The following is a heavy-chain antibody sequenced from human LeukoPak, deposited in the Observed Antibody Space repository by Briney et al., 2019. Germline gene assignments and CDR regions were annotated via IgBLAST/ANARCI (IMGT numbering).Heavy chain of an antibody. J-gene: IGHJ4*02. CDR1: GFTFSSYG. D-gene: IGHD3-10*01. Sequence: GGSLRLSCAASGFTFSSYGMHWVRQAPGKGLEWVAFIRYDGNNKYYADSVKGRFTISRDNSKNTLYLQMNSLRAEDTAVYYCAKDGSLWFGEAPTDYWGQGTLVTVSS. CDR2: IRYDGNNK. V-gene: IGHV3-30*02. CDR3: AKDGSLWFGEAPTDY.